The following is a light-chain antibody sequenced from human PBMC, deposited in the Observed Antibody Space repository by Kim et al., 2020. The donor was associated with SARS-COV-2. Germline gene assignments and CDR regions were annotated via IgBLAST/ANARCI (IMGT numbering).Light chain of an antibody. CDR3: SSYAGSITYV. CDR1: SSDVGACNY. CDR2: DVT. Sequence: QSVVTQPPSASGSPGQSVTISCTGTSSDVGACNYVSWYQQHPGKAPKLMIYDVTKRPSGVPDRFSGSKSGNTASLTVSGLQAEDEADYYCSSYAGSITYVFGTGTKVTVL. J-gene: IGLJ1*01. V-gene: IGLV2-8*01.